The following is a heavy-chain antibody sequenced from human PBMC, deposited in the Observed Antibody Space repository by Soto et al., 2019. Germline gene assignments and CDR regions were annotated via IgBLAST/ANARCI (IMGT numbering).Heavy chain of an antibody. CDR2: IYYSGST. J-gene: IGHJ5*02. CDR1: GGSISSGTYY. D-gene: IGHD3-10*01. Sequence: SETLSLTCTVSGGSISSGTYYWGWFRQPPGKGLEWIGSIYYSGSTYYNPSLKSRVTISVDTSKNQFSLKLSSVTAADTAFFYCARHLTMVRGLAPWFDPWGQGILVTVSS. V-gene: IGHV4-39*01. CDR3: ARHLTMVRGLAPWFDP.